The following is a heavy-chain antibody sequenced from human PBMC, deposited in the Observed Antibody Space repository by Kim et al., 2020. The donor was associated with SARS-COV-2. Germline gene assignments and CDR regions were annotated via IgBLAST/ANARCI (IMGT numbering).Heavy chain of an antibody. D-gene: IGHD6-13*01. J-gene: IGHJ4*02. Sequence: YVSSVRGRFSISRDNSKNTLYLQMSSLRVEDTAVYYCAKDVKGFSNSWFDYWGQGTLVTVSS. CDR3: AKDVKGFSNSWFDY. V-gene: IGHV3-30*15.